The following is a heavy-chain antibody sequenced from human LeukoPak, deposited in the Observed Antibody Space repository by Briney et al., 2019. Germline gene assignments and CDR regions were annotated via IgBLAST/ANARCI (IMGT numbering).Heavy chain of an antibody. D-gene: IGHD3-22*01. V-gene: IGHV3-48*03. CDR2: ISLSGNTI. CDR3: ARVPVRGFLLGSFDI. CDR1: GFTFSSYE. J-gene: IGHJ3*02. Sequence: GGSLRLSCAASGFTFSSYEMNWVREAPEKGLGWVSYISLSGNTIYYADSVKGRFTISRDNAKNSLYLQMNSLRAEDPAVYYCARVPVRGFLLGSFDIWGQGPMVTVSS.